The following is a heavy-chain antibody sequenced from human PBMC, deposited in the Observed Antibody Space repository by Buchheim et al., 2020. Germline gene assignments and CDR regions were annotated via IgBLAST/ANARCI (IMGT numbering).Heavy chain of an antibody. CDR2: IKREADGGTA. D-gene: IGHD2-21*02. J-gene: IGHJ2*01. V-gene: IGHV3-15*05. CDR3: TTSTVVSATYWYFNV. CDR1: GFTFSDAW. Sequence: EEQLVESGGGLVKPGGSLRLSCAASGFTFSDAWMSWVRQAPGKGLEWVGRIKREADGGTAEYAAPVRGRFTLSRDDSTDTLYLQMNSLRAEDTAVYYCTTSTVVSATYWYFNVWGRGTL.